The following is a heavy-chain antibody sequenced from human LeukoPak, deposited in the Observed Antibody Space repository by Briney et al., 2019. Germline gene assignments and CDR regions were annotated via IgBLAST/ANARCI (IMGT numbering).Heavy chain of an antibody. CDR1: GFTVSSNY. D-gene: IGHD2-21*01. Sequence: GGSLRLSCAASGFTVSSNYMNWVRQAPGKGLEWVSYISTSGSTMYYADSVKGRFTISRDNAKNSLYLQMNSLRAEDTAVYYCARRLPYYGMDVWGQGTTVTVSS. CDR2: ISTSGSTM. CDR3: ARRLPYYGMDV. J-gene: IGHJ6*02. V-gene: IGHV3-48*03.